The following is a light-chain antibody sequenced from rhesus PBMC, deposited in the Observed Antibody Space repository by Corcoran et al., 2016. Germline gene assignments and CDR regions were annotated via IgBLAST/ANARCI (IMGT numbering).Light chain of an antibody. Sequence: DIVMTQSPDSLAVSLGERVTINCKSSQSLLYSSNHKNYLAWNNQKPGQAPKLLIYGASTREAGVPTGVRGSGSGEDFTLTSNGLQAEDVAVYYCQQDYSTPYSFGQGTKVEIK. V-gene: IGKV4-1*01. CDR2: GAS. CDR3: QQDYSTPYS. J-gene: IGKJ2*01. CDR1: QSLLYSSNHKNY.